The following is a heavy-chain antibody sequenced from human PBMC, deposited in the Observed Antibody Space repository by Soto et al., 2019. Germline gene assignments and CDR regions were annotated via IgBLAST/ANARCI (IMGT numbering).Heavy chain of an antibody. V-gene: IGHV4-30-4*01. CDR1: GCSISSGDYY. J-gene: IGHJ4*02. Sequence: PSETLSLTCTVSGCSISSGDYYWSWIRQPPGKGLEWIGYIYYSGSTYYNPSLKSRLTISVDTSKNQFSLRLSSVTAADTAVYYCAREGYSSSLDYWGQGTLVTVSS. D-gene: IGHD6-13*01. CDR3: AREGYSSSLDY. CDR2: IYYSGST.